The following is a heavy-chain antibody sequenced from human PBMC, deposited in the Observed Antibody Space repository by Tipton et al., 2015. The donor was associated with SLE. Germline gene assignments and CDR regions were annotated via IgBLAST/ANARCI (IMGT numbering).Heavy chain of an antibody. J-gene: IGHJ5*02. Sequence: GLVKPSQTLSLTCAISGDSVSSNSAAWNWIRQSPSRGLEWLGRTYYRSKWYNDYAVSVKSRITINPDTSKNQFSLQLNSVTPEDTAVYYCASPYYYGSGSYSHNWFDPWGQGTLVTVSS. D-gene: IGHD3-10*01. CDR2: TYYRSKWYN. V-gene: IGHV6-1*01. CDR3: ASPYYYGSGSYSHNWFDP. CDR1: GDSVSSNSAA.